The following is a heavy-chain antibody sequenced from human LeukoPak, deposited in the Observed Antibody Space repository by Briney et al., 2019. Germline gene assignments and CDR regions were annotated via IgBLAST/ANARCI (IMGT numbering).Heavy chain of an antibody. J-gene: IGHJ6*02. CDR2: INHSGST. CDR3: ARGSPDFWSGYSPYYYGMDV. Sequence: SETLSLTCTVSGGSISSYYWSWIRQPPGKGLEWIGEINHSGSTNYNPSLKSRVTISVDTSKNQFSLKLSSVTAADTAVYYCARGSPDFWSGYSPYYYGMDVWGQGTTVTVSS. CDR1: GGSISSYY. V-gene: IGHV4-34*01. D-gene: IGHD3-3*01.